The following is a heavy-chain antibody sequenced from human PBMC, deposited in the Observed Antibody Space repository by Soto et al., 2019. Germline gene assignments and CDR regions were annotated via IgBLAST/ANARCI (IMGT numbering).Heavy chain of an antibody. CDR1: GYTFTSYG. D-gene: IGHD2-8*01. V-gene: IGHV1-69*13. J-gene: IGHJ4*02. CDR2: IIPIFGTA. CDR3: ASGMLGYCTNGVCYDY. Sequence: SVKVSCKASGYTFTSYGISWVRQAPGQGLEWMGGIIPIFGTANYAQKFQGRVTITADESTSTAYMELSSLRSEDTAVYYCASGMLGYCTNGVCYDYWGQGTLVTVSS.